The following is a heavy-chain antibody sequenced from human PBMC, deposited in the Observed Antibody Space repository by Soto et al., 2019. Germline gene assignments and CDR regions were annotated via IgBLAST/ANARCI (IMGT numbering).Heavy chain of an antibody. CDR3: ARDYYDSSGYYGGYYFDY. CDR1: GGSISSYY. J-gene: IGHJ4*02. CDR2: IYTSGST. D-gene: IGHD3-22*01. V-gene: IGHV4-4*07. Sequence: QVQLQESGPGLVKPSETLSLTCTVSGGSISSYYWSWIRQPAGKGLEWIGRIYTSGSTNYNPSLKSRVTMAVDTSKNQFSLKLSSVTAADTAVYYCARDYYDSSGYYGGYYFDYWGQGTLVTVSS.